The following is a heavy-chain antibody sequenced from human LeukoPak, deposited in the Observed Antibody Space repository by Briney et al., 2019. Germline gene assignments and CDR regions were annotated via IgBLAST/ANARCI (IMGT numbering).Heavy chain of an antibody. J-gene: IGHJ3*02. Sequence: PGGSLRLSCAASGFTFSKYAMSLVRQAPGKGLEWVSTIRGSGDSTYYADSVKGRFTIYRDSSKNTLYLQMDSLRAEDTAIYYCAKHVVPAAKLDAFDIWGQGTMVTVSS. D-gene: IGHD2-2*01. CDR1: GFTFSKYA. V-gene: IGHV3-23*01. CDR3: AKHVVPAAKLDAFDI. CDR2: IRGSGDST.